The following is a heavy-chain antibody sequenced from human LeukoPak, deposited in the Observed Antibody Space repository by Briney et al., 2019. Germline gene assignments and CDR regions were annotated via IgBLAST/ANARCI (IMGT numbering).Heavy chain of an antibody. V-gene: IGHV4-30-4*01. J-gene: IGHJ4*02. CDR1: GGSISSGDYY. CDR3: ASRPRIAAAGYYFDY. D-gene: IGHD6-13*01. Sequence: SETLSLTCTVSGGSISSGDYYWSWIRQPPGKGLEWIGYIYYSGSTYYNPSLKSRVTISVDTSKNQFSLKLSSVTAADTAVYYCASRPRIAAAGYYFDYWGQGTLVTVSS. CDR2: IYYSGST.